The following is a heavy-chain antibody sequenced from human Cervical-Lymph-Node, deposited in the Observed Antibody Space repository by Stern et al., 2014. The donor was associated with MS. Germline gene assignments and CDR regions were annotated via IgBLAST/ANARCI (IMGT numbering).Heavy chain of an antibody. CDR3: ARVNGPTANGFWFDP. CDR2: IYYRGSA. V-gene: IGHV4-30-4*01. D-gene: IGHD2-2*01. J-gene: IGHJ5*02. Sequence: QVQLQESGPGLVKPLQTLSLTCTVSGGSVSSNDYYWSWIRQSPGTGLEWIGSIYYRGSAYSNPSLKSRVIISVDTSKNQFSLKLSSVTAADTAVYFCARVNGPTANGFWFDPWGQGTLVTVSS. CDR1: GGSVSSNDYY.